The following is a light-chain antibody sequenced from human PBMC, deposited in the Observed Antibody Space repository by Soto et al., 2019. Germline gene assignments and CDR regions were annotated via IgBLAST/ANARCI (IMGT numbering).Light chain of an antibody. CDR2: DLA. CDR3: CSFTGTYPTYV. CDR1: SSDVGGYNY. Sequence: QSALTQPRSVSASPGQSVTISCTGTSSDVGGYNYVSWFQQHPGKAPKLIISDLAKRPSGVPDRFSGSKSGNTASLTISGLQAEHEADYYCCSFTGTYPTYVFGTGTKLTVL. V-gene: IGLV2-11*01. J-gene: IGLJ1*01.